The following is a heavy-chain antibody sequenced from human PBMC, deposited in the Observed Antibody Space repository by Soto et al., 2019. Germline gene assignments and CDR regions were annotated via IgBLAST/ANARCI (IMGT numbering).Heavy chain of an antibody. J-gene: IGHJ4*02. Sequence: PGGSLRLSCAASGFTFSTYTMNWVRQAPGKGLEWVSFISSSSYYIYYADSVKGRFTISRDNAKNSLYLQMSSLRVEDTAVYYCAREPPDYYDSSAYSPFDYWGQGTLVTVSS. CDR1: GFTFSTYT. CDR3: AREPPDYYDSSAYSPFDY. D-gene: IGHD3-22*01. CDR2: ISSSSYYI. V-gene: IGHV3-21*01.